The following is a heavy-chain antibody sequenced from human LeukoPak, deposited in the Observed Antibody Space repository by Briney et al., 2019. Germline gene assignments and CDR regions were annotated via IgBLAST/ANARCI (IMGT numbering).Heavy chain of an antibody. J-gene: IGHJ6*02. CDR2: ISYDGSNK. CDR1: GFTFSSYA. V-gene: IGHV3-30-3*01. CDR3: ARSLATFLHQDYYYGMDV. D-gene: IGHD5-24*01. Sequence: GGSLRLSCAASGFTFSSYAMHWVRQAPGKGLEWVAVISYDGSNKYYADSVKGRFTISRDNSKNTLYLQMNSLRAEDTAVYYCARSLATFLHQDYYYGMDVWGQGTTVTVSS.